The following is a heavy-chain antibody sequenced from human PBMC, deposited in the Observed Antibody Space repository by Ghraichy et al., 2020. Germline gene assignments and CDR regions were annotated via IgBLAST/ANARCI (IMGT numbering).Heavy chain of an antibody. D-gene: IGHD6-13*01. J-gene: IGHJ6*01. V-gene: IGHV3-15*01. CDR3: TTTDSSSWSVSYYYYGMDV. CDR1: GFTFSNAW. CDR2: IKSKTDGGTT. Sequence: LSLTCAASGFTFSNAWMSWVRQAPGKGLEWVGRIKSKTDGGTTDYAAPVKGRFTISRDDSKNTLYLQMNSLKTEDTAVYYCTTTDSSSWSVSYYYYGMDVWGQGTTVTVSS.